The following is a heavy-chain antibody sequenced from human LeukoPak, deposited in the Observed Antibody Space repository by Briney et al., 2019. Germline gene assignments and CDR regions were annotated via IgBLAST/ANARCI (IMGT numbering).Heavy chain of an antibody. J-gene: IGHJ6*03. Sequence: GGSLRLSCAASGFTFTNYAMNWVRQTPGKGLEWVSGISGSRLTADYADSFKGRFTISRDNSKNTLYLQMNSLGAEDAAVYYCTLSASQSYYYYMDVWGKGTTVTVSS. V-gene: IGHV3-23*01. D-gene: IGHD3-3*01. CDR1: GFTFTNYA. CDR3: TLSASQSYYYYMDV. CDR2: ISGSRLTA.